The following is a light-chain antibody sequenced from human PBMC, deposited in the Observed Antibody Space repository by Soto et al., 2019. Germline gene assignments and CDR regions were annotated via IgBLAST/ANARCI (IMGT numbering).Light chain of an antibody. CDR1: SSNIGNNA. CDR3: AAWDDSLNGWV. Sequence: QSVLTQPPSVSDAPRQRVTISCSGSSSNIGNNAVNWYQQLPGKAPKLLIYYDDLLPSGVSDRFSGSKSGTSASLAISGLQSEDEADYYCAAWDDSLNGWVFGGGTKLIVL. CDR2: YDD. V-gene: IGLV1-36*01. J-gene: IGLJ3*02.